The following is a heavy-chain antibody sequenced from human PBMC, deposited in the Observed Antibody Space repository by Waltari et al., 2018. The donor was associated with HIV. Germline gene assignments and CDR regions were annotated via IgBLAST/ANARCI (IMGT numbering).Heavy chain of an antibody. V-gene: IGHV4-34*01. CDR3: ARGRGYYDSSPFDY. CDR2: INHSGST. D-gene: IGHD3-22*01. J-gene: IGHJ4*02. Sequence: QVQLQQWGAGLLKPSETLSLTCAVYGGSFSGYYCSWIRQPPGKGLEWIGEINHSGSTNHNPALKSRVTISVDTSNNQLSLKLSSVTAADTAVYYCARGRGYYDSSPFDYWGQGTLVTVSS. CDR1: GGSFSGYY.